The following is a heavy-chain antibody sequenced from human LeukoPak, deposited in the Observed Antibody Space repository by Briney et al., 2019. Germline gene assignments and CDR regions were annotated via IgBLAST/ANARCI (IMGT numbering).Heavy chain of an antibody. D-gene: IGHD2-15*01. V-gene: IGHV3-9*01. Sequence: GGSLRLSCAASGFTFDDYAMHWVRQAPGKGLEWVSGISWNSGVIAYADSVKGRYTISRDNAKNSLYLQMSSLRAEDTALYYCARDRGVVASQGWFDPWGQGTLVTVSS. CDR2: ISWNSGVI. J-gene: IGHJ5*02. CDR1: GFTFDDYA. CDR3: ARDRGVVASQGWFDP.